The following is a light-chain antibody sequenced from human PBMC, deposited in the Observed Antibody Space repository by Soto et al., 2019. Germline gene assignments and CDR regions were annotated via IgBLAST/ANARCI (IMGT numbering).Light chain of an antibody. CDR2: GAS. V-gene: IGKV3-20*01. CDR3: QQHGTAPI. J-gene: IGKJ4*01. Sequence: EVVLTQSPGTLSLSPGERATLSCRASQAVSSILLAWYQQKPGQAPRLLIYGASSRATGIPDRFSGSGSGTDFTLTVSRREPEDFAVYYCQQHGTAPIFGGGTKVEIK. CDR1: QAVSSIL.